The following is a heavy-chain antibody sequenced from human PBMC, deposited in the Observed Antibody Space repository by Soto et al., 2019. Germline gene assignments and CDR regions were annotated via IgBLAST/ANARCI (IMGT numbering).Heavy chain of an antibody. Sequence: SETLSLTCAVYGGSFSGYYWSWIRQPPGKGLEWIGEINHSGSTNYNPSLKSRVTISVDTSKNQFSLKLSSVTAADTAAYYCARGGGLYYYYYMDVWGKGTTVTVSS. D-gene: IGHD3-16*01. CDR2: INHSGST. CDR1: GGSFSGYY. J-gene: IGHJ6*03. V-gene: IGHV4-34*01. CDR3: ARGGGLYYYYYMDV.